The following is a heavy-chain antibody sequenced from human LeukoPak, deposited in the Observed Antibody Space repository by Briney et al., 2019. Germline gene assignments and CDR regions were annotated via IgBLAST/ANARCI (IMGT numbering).Heavy chain of an antibody. Sequence: GESLKISCKGSGYSFTSYWSGWGRQMPGKGLEWMGIIYPADSDTRYSPSFQGQVTISANKSISTAYLQWSSLKASYTAMYYCARHDCSSTSCPNWFDPWGQGTLVTVSS. CDR2: IYPADSDT. CDR3: ARHDCSSTSCPNWFDP. V-gene: IGHV5-51*01. D-gene: IGHD2-2*01. CDR1: GYSFTSYW. J-gene: IGHJ5*02.